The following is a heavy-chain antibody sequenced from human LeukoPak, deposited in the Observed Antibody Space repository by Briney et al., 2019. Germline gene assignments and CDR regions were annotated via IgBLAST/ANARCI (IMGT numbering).Heavy chain of an antibody. J-gene: IGHJ4*02. V-gene: IGHV4-39*07. CDR1: GGSISSSSYY. CDR3: ARDSPNPEDTAMVFFDY. D-gene: IGHD5-18*01. Sequence: KSSETLSLTCTVSGGSISSSSYYWGWIRQPPGKGLEWIGSIYYSGSTYYNPSLKSRVTISVDTSKNQFSLKLSSVTAADTAVYYCARDSPNPEDTAMVFFDYWGQGTLVTVSS. CDR2: IYYSGST.